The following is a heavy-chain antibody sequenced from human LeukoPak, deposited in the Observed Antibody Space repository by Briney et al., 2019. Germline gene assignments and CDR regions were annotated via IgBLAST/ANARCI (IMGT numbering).Heavy chain of an antibody. J-gene: IGHJ4*02. CDR3: ARRYGTYYYDSSGPDY. V-gene: IGHV3-11*01. D-gene: IGHD3-22*01. CDR2: ISSSGSTI. Sequence: GGSLRLSCAASGFTFSDYYMSWIRQAPGKGLEWVSYISSSGSTIYYADSVKGRFTISRDNAKNSLYLQMNSLRAEDTAVYYCARRYGTYYYDSSGPDYWGQGTLVTVSS. CDR1: GFTFSDYY.